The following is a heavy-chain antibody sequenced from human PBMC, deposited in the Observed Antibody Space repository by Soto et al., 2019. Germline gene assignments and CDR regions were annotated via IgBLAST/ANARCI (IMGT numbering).Heavy chain of an antibody. D-gene: IGHD2-21*02. Sequence: QVQLVESGGGVVQPGRSLRLSCAASGFTFSGYTMHWVRQAPGKGLEWVTVISYDGSNKYYADSVKGRFTVSRDNSKNTLYLQMNSLRAEDTAVYYCAREVGTFNYSYGMDVCGQGTTVTVSS. J-gene: IGHJ6*02. CDR3: AREVGTFNYSYGMDV. V-gene: IGHV3-30-3*01. CDR2: ISYDGSNK. CDR1: GFTFSGYT.